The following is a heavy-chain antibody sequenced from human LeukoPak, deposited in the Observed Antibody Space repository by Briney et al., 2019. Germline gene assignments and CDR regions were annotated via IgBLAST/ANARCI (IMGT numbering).Heavy chain of an antibody. D-gene: IGHD2-2*02. V-gene: IGHV4-30-4*08. Sequence: SQTLSLTCTVSGGSISSGDYYWSWIRQPPGTGLEWIGYIYYSGSTYYNPSLKSRVTISVDTSKNQFSLKLSSVTAADTAVYYCARVVPGPVPAAIRGWFDPWGQGTLVTVSS. CDR2: IYYSGST. CDR1: GGSISSGDYY. CDR3: ARVVPGPVPAAIRGWFDP. J-gene: IGHJ5*02.